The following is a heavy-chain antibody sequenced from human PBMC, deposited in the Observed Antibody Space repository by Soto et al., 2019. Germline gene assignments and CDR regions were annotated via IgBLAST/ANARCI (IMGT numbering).Heavy chain of an antibody. CDR1: GFTFSSYW. D-gene: IGHD3-16*02. Sequence: EVQLVESGGGFVQPGGSLRLSCAASGFTFSSYWMHWVRQVPEKGLVWVSRINSDGSITNYADAVKGRFTISRDNVKNTLYLQMNSLRAEDTAVYYCVRYPRSVGGSYRPDYWGQGTLVTVSS. J-gene: IGHJ4*02. CDR2: INSDGSIT. CDR3: VRYPRSVGGSYRPDY. V-gene: IGHV3-74*01.